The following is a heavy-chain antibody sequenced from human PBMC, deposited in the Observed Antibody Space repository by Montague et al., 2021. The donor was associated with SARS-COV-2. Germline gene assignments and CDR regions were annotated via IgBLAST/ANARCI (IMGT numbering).Heavy chain of an antibody. CDR1: GGSSSSDY. V-gene: IGHV4-59*01. CDR2: ISYSGST. CDR3: ARRGPLGADDAFDI. J-gene: IGHJ3*02. Sequence: SETLSLTCTVSGGSSSSDYWSWIRQPPGKGLEWIGYISYSGSTTYNPSLKSRVTISVDTSKNQFSLKLSSVTAADTAVSYCARRGPLGADDAFDIWGQGTMVTVSS. D-gene: IGHD1-26*01.